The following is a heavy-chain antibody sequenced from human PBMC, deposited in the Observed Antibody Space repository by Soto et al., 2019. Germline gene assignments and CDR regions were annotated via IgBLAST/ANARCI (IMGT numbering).Heavy chain of an antibody. CDR3: ARGSRPGRQQFDY. D-gene: IGHD1-1*01. CDR1: GGTFRSYA. Sequence: SVKVACTAYGGTFRSYAIRWVRQAPGQGLEWMGGIIPIFGTANYAQKFKGRVTITADESTSTAYMELSSLRSEDTAVYYCARGSRPGRQQFDYWGQGTLVTVSS. CDR2: IIPIFGTA. J-gene: IGHJ4*02. V-gene: IGHV1-69*13.